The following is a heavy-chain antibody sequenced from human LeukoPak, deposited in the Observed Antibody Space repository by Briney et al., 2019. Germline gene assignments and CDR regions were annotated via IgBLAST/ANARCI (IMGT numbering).Heavy chain of an antibody. Sequence: SETLSLTCAVYGGSFSGYYWSWIRQPPGKGLEWIGYIYYSGSTNYNPSLKSRVTISVDPSKNQFSLKLSSVTAADTAVYYCARLTDSSARGYFQHWGQGTLVTVSS. V-gene: IGHV4-59*08. CDR3: ARLTDSSARGYFQH. J-gene: IGHJ1*01. CDR1: GGSFSGYY. D-gene: IGHD3-22*01. CDR2: IYYSGST.